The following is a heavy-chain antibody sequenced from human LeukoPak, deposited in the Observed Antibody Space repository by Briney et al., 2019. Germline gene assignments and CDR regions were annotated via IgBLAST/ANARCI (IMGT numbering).Heavy chain of an antibody. CDR1: GFTFNIYW. J-gene: IGHJ4*02. CDR3: APHCSSASCPDY. D-gene: IGHD2-2*01. CDR2: INQDGSEK. V-gene: IGHV3-7*01. Sequence: GGSLRLSCAASGFTFNIYWMGWVRQTPGKGLEWVANINQDGSEKYYVDSVKGRFTISRDNARNSLYLQMNSLRTEDTSVYYCAPHCSSASCPDYWGQGTLVTVSS.